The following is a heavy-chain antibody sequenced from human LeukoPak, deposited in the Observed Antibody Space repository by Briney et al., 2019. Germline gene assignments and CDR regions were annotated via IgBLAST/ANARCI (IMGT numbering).Heavy chain of an antibody. D-gene: IGHD3-3*01. Sequence: ASVKVSCKASGYTFTSYDINWVRQATGQGLEWRGWMNPNSGNTVDAQKFQGRVTMTSNTSISTDYMELSSLRSEDTVVYYCARGCGGGPYDFWSGYPSHYYYYYMDVWGKGTTVTVSS. V-gene: IGHV1-8*01. CDR3: ARGCGGGPYDFWSGYPSHYYYYYMDV. CDR1: GYTFTSYD. J-gene: IGHJ6*03. CDR2: MNPNSGNT.